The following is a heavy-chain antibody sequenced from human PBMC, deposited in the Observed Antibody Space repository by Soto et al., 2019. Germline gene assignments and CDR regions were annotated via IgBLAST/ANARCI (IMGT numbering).Heavy chain of an antibody. V-gene: IGHV3-23*01. CDR1: GFTFNNYA. D-gene: IGHD2-2*01. CDR2: ISSSGGST. J-gene: IGHJ4*02. CDR3: AKDISSTWAVGPPPEF. Sequence: EVQLLESGGDLVQPGGSLRLSCAASGFTFNNYAMSWVRQAPGKGLEWVSGISSSGGSTFYADSVKGRFTVSRDSSQNRLYLQINVLRAEDTAIYYCAKDISSTWAVGPPPEFWGQGTLVTVSS.